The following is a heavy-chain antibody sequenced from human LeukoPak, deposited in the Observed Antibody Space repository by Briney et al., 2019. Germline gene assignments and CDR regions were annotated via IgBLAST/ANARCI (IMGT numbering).Heavy chain of an antibody. Sequence: ASVKVSCKASGGTFSSYAISWVRQAPGQGLEWMGGIIPIFGTANYAQKFQGRVTITADESTSTAYMELSSLRSEDTAVYYCARAVAAAGTGYFDYWGQGTLVTVSS. J-gene: IGHJ4*02. CDR1: GGTFSSYA. D-gene: IGHD6-13*01. CDR3: ARAVAAAGTGYFDY. V-gene: IGHV1-69*13. CDR2: IIPIFGTA.